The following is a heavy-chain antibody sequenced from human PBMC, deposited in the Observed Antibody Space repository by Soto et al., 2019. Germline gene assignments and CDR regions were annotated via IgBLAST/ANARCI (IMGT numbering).Heavy chain of an antibody. V-gene: IGHV1-69*13. D-gene: IGHD3-22*01. CDR1: GGTFSSYA. Sequence: SVKVSFKASGGTFSSYAISWVRQAPGQGLEWMGGIIPIFGTANYAQKFQGRVTITADESTSTAYMELSSLRSEDTAVYYCARDGAGKYYHDSSGYYLSALGYWGQGTLVTVSS. CDR2: IIPIFGTA. J-gene: IGHJ4*02. CDR3: ARDGAGKYYHDSSGYYLSALGY.